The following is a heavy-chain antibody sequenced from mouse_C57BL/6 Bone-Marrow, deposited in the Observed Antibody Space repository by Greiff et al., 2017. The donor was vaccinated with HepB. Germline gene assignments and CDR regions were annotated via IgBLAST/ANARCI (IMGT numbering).Heavy chain of an antibody. J-gene: IGHJ3*01. CDR1: GFTFNDYQ. V-gene: IGHV7-4*01. CDR2: IRNKANGYTT. CDR3: VKAVSSGSSYTWFAY. D-gene: IGHD1-1*01. Sequence: CEASGFTFNDYQMSWVRQAPGKAPEWLALIRNKANGYTTEYTASVKGRFTISRDNSQNILYLQMNTLRAEDSATYYCVKAVSSGSSYTWFAYWGQGTLVTVSA.